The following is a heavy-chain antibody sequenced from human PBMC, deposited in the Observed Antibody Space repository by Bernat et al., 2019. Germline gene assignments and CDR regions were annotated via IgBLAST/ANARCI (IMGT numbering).Heavy chain of an antibody. CDR2: VQHSGTS. J-gene: IGHJ4*02. V-gene: IGHV4-34*01. CDR1: GESFSGFY. Sequence: QVQLDQWGAGLLKPSETLSLTCAVYGESFSGFYWTWIRQSPGKGPEWIGEVQHSGTSTYNLSLGSRVTISADASKNQFSLKLTSVTAADTAIYYCARRPQGVPPDFWGQGTRVTVSS. CDR3: ARRPQGVPPDF. D-gene: IGHD3/OR15-3a*01.